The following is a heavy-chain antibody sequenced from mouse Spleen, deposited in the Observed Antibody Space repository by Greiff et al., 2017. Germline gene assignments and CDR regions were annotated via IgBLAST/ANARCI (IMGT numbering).Heavy chain of an antibody. J-gene: IGHJ4*01. Sequence: VQLQQSGPELVKPGASVKMSCKASGYTFTDYNMHWVKQSHGKSLEWIGYINPNNGGTSYNQKFKGKATLTVNKSSSTAYMELRSLTSEDSAVYYCARARDYDGIYYAMDYWGQGTSVTVSS. CDR1: GYTFTDYN. V-gene: IGHV1-22*01. CDR2: INPNNGGT. D-gene: IGHD2-4*01. CDR3: ARARDYDGIYYAMDY.